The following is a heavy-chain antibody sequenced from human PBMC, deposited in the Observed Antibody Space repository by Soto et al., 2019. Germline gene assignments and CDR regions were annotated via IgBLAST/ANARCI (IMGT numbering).Heavy chain of an antibody. Sequence: AAVQVSCMASGCSFINFDVSWVRQAAGQGLEWLGWMNPGSGKTGYASKFQGRVAMTRDASTGTSHLELSRLTSDDTAVYYCARMASAGTLNWFDPWGQRTLVTVSS. J-gene: IGHJ5*02. CDR3: ARMASAGTLNWFDP. D-gene: IGHD6-13*01. V-gene: IGHV1-8*02. CDR2: MNPGSGKT. CDR1: GCSFINFD.